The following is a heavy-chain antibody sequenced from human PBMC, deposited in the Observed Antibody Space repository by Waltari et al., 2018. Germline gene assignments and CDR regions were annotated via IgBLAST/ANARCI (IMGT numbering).Heavy chain of an antibody. CDR2: IYSGGST. CDR3: ARDEEAAAPAEYFQH. D-gene: IGHD6-13*01. V-gene: IGHV3-66*02. J-gene: IGHJ1*01. CDR1: GFTVSSNY. Sequence: EVQLVESGGGLVQPGGSLRLSCAASGFTVSSNYMSWVRQAPGKGLEWVSVIYSGGSTYYADSVKGRFTISRDNSKNTLYLQMNSLRAEDTAVYYCARDEEAAAPAEYFQHWGQGTLVTVSS.